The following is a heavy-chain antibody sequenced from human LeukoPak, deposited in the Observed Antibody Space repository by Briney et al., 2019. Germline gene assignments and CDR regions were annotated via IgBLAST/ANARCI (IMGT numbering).Heavy chain of an antibody. J-gene: IGHJ6*02. CDR3: ARHNIAVAVPGGKDV. CDR1: GGSFSGYY. D-gene: IGHD6-19*01. CDR2: INHSGST. V-gene: IGHV4-34*01. Sequence: SETLSLTCAVYGGSFSGYYWSWIRQPPGKGLEWIGEINHSGSTNYNPSLKSRVTISVDASKNQFSLKLSSVTAADTAVYYCARHNIAVAVPGGKDVWGQGTTVTVSS.